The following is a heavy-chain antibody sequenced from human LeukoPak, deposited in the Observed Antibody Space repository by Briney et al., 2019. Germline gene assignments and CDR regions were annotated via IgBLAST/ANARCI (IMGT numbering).Heavy chain of an antibody. CDR1: GFTLSNE. J-gene: IGHJ6*04. D-gene: IGHD3-10*02. CDR2: ISSSGSTI. CDR3: AELGITMIGGV. Sequence: GGSLRLSCAASGFTLSNEMNWVRQAPGKGLERVSYISSSGSTIYYATSVKGRFTISRDNAKNSLYLQMNSLRAEDTAVYYCAELGITMIGGVWGKGTTVTISS. V-gene: IGHV3-48*03.